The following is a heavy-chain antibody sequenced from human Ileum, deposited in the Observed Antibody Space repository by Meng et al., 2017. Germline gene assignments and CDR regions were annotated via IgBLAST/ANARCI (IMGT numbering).Heavy chain of an antibody. D-gene: IGHD3-16*01. CDR2: LAPYNGDT. Sequence: ASVKVSCKTYGYTFTTHAISWVRQAPGQGLEWVGWLAPYNGDTNHAQKFQGRVTMTTDTSTNTAYMELGSRRTDDTAVYYCARFWGVATPADYWGQGTLVTVSS. CDR3: ARFWGVATPADY. V-gene: IGHV1-18*01. J-gene: IGHJ4*02. CDR1: GYTFTTHA.